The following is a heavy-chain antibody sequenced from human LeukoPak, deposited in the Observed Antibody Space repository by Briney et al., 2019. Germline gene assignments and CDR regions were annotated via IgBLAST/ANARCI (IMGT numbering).Heavy chain of an antibody. J-gene: IGHJ6*02. CDR1: GGSISSYY. V-gene: IGHV4-59*01. D-gene: IGHD5-24*01. CDR2: IYYSGST. Sequence: SETLSLTCTVSGGSISSYYWRWLPQPPGKGLEWIGNIYYSGSTNYNPSLKSRATISVDTSKNQFSLKVSSVTAADTAVYYCARDRRDGYKFYYDYYGMDVWGQGTTVTVSS. CDR3: ARDRRDGYKFYYDYYGMDV.